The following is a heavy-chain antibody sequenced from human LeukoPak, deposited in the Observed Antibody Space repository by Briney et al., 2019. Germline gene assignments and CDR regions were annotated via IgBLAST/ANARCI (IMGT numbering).Heavy chain of an antibody. CDR1: GYTLTELS. CDR3: ATPPPKLKHYGDYYWYFDL. CDR2: FDPEDGET. J-gene: IGHJ2*01. Sequence: ASVKVSCKVSGYTLTELSMHWVRQAPGKGLEWMGGFDPEDGETIYAQKFQGRVTMTEDTSTDTAYMELSSLRSEDTAVYYCATPPPKLKHYGDYYWYFDLWGCGTLVTVSS. V-gene: IGHV1-24*01. D-gene: IGHD4-17*01.